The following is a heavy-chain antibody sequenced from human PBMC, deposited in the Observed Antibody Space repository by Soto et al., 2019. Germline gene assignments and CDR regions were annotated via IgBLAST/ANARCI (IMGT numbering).Heavy chain of an antibody. D-gene: IGHD2-21*02. J-gene: IGHJ2*01. CDR1: GLTFGNYA. Sequence: EVQLLESGGGLVQPGGSVRLSCAASGLTFGNYAMSWVRQAPGKGLEWVSAISGDSGRTYYADSVKGRVTISRDNSKNTLDLQMNTLRAEDTAVYYCAVTPNCGRDCSAASYWYFDIWGRGTLVTVSS. CDR2: ISGDSGRT. CDR3: AVTPNCGRDCSAASYWYFDI. V-gene: IGHV3-23*01.